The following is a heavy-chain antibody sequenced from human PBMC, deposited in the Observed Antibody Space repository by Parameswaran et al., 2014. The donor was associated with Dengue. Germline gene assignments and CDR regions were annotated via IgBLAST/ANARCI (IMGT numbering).Heavy chain of an antibody. CDR2: IYPGDSDT. V-gene: IGHV5-51*01. D-gene: IGHD3-10*01. Sequence: VRQMPGKGLEWMGIIYPGDSDTRYSPSFQGQVTISADKSISTAYLQWSSLKASDTAMYYCARHVAQWGRGVIISIMDVWAKDHGHRLL. J-gene: IGHJ6*04. CDR3: ARHVAQWGRGVIISIMDV.